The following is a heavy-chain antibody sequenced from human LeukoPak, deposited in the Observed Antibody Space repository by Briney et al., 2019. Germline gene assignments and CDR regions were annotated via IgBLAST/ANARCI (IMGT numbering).Heavy chain of an antibody. CDR3: ARELFSSSVHDAFDI. Sequence: SETLSLTCAVYGGSFSGYYWSWIRQPPGKGLEWIGEINHSGSTNYNPSLKRRVTISVDTPKNQFSLKLSSVTAADTAVYYCARELFSSSVHDAFDIWGQGTMVTVSS. D-gene: IGHD6-6*01. J-gene: IGHJ3*02. CDR2: INHSGST. CDR1: GGSFSGYY. V-gene: IGHV4-34*01.